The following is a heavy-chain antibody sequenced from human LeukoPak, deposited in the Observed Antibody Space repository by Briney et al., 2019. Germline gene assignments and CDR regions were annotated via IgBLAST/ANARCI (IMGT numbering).Heavy chain of an antibody. CDR1: GFTFNRYG. D-gene: IGHD2/OR15-2a*01. CDR2: ISGSGGTT. V-gene: IGHV3-23*01. Sequence: GGTLRLSCAASGFTFNRYGMSWVRQAPGKGLEWVSAISGSGGTTYYADSVKGRFTISRDNAKNSLYLQMSSLRVEDTAVYYCARDATLAAFDYWGQGTLVSVSS. CDR3: ARDATLAAFDY. J-gene: IGHJ4*02.